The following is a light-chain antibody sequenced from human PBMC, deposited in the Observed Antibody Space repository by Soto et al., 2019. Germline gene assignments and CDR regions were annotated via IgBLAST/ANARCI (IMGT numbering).Light chain of an antibody. V-gene: IGKV3-20*01. J-gene: IGKJ4*01. CDR3: QQYGSSPTT. CDR2: GAS. CDR1: QSVSSSY. Sequence: EIVLTQSPGTLSLSPGERATLSCRASQSVSSSYLAWYQQKPGQAPRFLIYGASSRATGIPDRFSGSGSGTDFTLTISRLEPEDFAVYYCQQYGSSPTTFGGGTKVEIK.